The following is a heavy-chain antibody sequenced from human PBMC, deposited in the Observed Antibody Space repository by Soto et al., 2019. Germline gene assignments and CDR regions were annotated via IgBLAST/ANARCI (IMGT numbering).Heavy chain of an antibody. D-gene: IGHD6-6*01. CDR1: GGSISSYY. V-gene: IGHV4-59*01. Sequence: SETLSLTCTVSGGSISSYYWSWIRQPPGKGLEWIVYIYYSGSTNYTPSLKSRVTISVDTSKNQFSLRLSSVTAADTAVYYCARQSSSSGWEYYYYGMDVWGQGTTVTVSS. CDR3: ARQSSSSGWEYYYYGMDV. CDR2: IYYSGST. J-gene: IGHJ6*02.